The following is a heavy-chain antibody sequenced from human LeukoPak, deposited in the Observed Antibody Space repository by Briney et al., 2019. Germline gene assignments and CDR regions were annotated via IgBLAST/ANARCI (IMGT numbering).Heavy chain of an antibody. V-gene: IGHV3-23*01. Sequence: GGSLRLSCGAYGFTFSSYAMSWVRQAPGEGMEWVSAISGSGGSTYYADSGKGRFTISRDNSKNTLYLQMNSLRAEDTAVYYFAKDPRLYYYDSSGYSDYWGQGTLVTGSS. J-gene: IGHJ4*02. CDR1: GFTFSSYA. D-gene: IGHD3-22*01. CDR2: ISGSGGST. CDR3: AKDPRLYYYDSSGYSDY.